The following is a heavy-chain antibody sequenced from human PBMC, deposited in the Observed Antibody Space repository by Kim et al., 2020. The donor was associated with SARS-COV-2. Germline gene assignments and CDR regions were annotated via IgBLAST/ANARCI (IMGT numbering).Heavy chain of an antibody. D-gene: IGHD3-9*01. Sequence: GGSLRLSCVVSGFTVSSNYMSWVRQTPGKGLECVSVISKSGTTSYADSVKGRFTISRDNSRNTLDLQMNSLRTEDTAVYYCAILRYSSTWGQGTLVTVSS. CDR1: GFTVSSNY. J-gene: IGHJ5*02. CDR2: ISKSGTT. V-gene: IGHV3-66*02. CDR3: AILRYSST.